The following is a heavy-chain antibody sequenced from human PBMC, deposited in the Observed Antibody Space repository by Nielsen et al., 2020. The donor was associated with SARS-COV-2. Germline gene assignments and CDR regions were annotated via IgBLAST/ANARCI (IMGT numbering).Heavy chain of an antibody. J-gene: IGHJ2*01. V-gene: IGHV4-31*02. CDR3: ARLGYPGWYFDL. Sequence: RQAPGKGLEWIGYIYYSGSTYYNPSLKSRVTISVDTSKNQFSLKLSSVTAADTAVYYCARLGYPGWYFDLWGRSTLVTVSS. D-gene: IGHD5-12*01. CDR2: IYYSGST.